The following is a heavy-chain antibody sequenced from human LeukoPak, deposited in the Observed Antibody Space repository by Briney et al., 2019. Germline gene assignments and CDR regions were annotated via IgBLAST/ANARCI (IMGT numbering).Heavy chain of an antibody. CDR2: ISSTSSYI. D-gene: IGHD5-24*01. J-gene: IGHJ4*02. CDR1: GFTFSSYS. Sequence: GGSLRLSCAASGFTFSSYSINWVRQAPGKGLEWVSSISSTSSYIYYIDSVKGRFTISRDNAKNSLYLQMSSLTAEDTAVYYCARMRDDNLDYWGQGTLVTVSS. V-gene: IGHV3-21*01. CDR3: ARMRDDNLDY.